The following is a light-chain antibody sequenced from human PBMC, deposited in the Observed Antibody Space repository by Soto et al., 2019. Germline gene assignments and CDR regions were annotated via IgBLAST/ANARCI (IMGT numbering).Light chain of an antibody. CDR2: DVS. V-gene: IGLV2-14*01. CDR3: SSYTSSSTE. J-gene: IGLJ2*01. Sequence: QSALTKPASVSGSPGQSITISCTGTSSDVGGYNYVSWYQQHPGKAPKLMIYDVSNRPSGVSNRFSGSKSGNTASLTISGLQAEDEADYYCSSYTSSSTEFGGGTKVTVL. CDR1: SSDVGGYNY.